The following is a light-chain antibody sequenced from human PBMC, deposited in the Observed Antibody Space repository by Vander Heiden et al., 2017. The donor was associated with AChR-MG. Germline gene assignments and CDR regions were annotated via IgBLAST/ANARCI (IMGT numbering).Light chain of an antibody. CDR1: KLGDKF. V-gene: IGLV3-1*01. CDR2: QDT. Sequence: SYELTQPPSVSVSPGQTASITCSGDKLGDKFAFWYQQKPGQSPVLVIYQDTKRPSGIPERCSGSNSGNTATLTISGTQAIDEADYYCQAWDGSTVVFGGGTKLTVL. J-gene: IGLJ2*01. CDR3: QAWDGSTVV.